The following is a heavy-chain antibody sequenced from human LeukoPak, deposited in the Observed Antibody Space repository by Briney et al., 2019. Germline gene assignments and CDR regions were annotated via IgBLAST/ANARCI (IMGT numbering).Heavy chain of an antibody. Sequence: SETLSLTCTVSGYPISSGYYWGWIRQPPGKGLEWIGSIYHSGSTYYNPSLKSRVTISVDTSKNQFSLKLSSVTAADTAVYYCARGRRYSGYEIDYWGQGTLVTVSS. V-gene: IGHV4-38-2*02. CDR2: IYHSGST. J-gene: IGHJ4*02. CDR1: GYPISSGYY. CDR3: ARGRRYSGYEIDY. D-gene: IGHD5-12*01.